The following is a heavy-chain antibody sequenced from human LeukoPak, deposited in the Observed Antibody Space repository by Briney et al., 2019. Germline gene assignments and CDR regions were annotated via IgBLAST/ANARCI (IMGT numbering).Heavy chain of an antibody. D-gene: IGHD3-10*01. CDR2: INHSGST. CDR1: GGSFSGYY. CDR3: ARHMSITMVRGVIERRFDY. J-gene: IGHJ4*02. Sequence: SETLSLTCAVYGGSFSGYYWSWIRQPPGKGLEWIGEINHSGSTNYNPSLKSRVTISVDTSKNQFSLKLSSVTAADTAVYYCARHMSITMVRGVIERRFDYWGQGTLVTVSS. V-gene: IGHV4-34*01.